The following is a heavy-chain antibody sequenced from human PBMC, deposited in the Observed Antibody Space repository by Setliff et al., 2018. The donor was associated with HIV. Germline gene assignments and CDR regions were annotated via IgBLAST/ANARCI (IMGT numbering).Heavy chain of an antibody. D-gene: IGHD2-15*01. CDR2: ISYRSSYI. V-gene: IGHV3-21*01. CDR1: GFTFSTYC. CDR3: ARSQGIGNYYMDV. J-gene: IGHJ6*03. Sequence: PGGSLRLSCAASGFTFSTYCMNWVCQAPGKGLEWISSISYRSSYIYYSDSVKGRFTISRDDAKNSLFLQVNSLRDEDTAVYYCARSQGIGNYYMDVWGTGTTVTAP.